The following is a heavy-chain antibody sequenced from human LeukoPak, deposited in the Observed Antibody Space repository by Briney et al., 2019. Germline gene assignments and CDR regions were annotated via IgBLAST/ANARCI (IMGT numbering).Heavy chain of an antibody. D-gene: IGHD2-2*01. CDR2: INHSGST. V-gene: IGHV4-34*01. J-gene: IGHJ5*02. CDR3: ARGRSQPNIVVVPAATSGAYNWFDP. Sequence: SETLSLTCAVYGGSFSGYYWSWIRQPPGKGLEWIGEINHSGSTNYNPSLKSRVTISVDTSKNQFSLKLSSVTAADTAVYYRARGRSQPNIVVVPAATSGAYNWFDPWGQGTLVTVSS. CDR1: GGSFSGYY.